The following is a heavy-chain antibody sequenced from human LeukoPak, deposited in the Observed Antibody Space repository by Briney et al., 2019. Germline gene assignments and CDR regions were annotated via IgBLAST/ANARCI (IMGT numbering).Heavy chain of an antibody. D-gene: IGHD5-12*01. V-gene: IGHV4-59*01. Sequence: SETLTLTCTVSGGSISSYYWSWIRQPPGKGLEWIGYIYYSGSTNYNPSLKSRVTISVDTSKNQSSLTLSPVTASDTGLYYCARDVYSGYFNWFDPWGQGTLVTVSS. CDR1: GGSISSYY. J-gene: IGHJ5*02. CDR2: IYYSGST. CDR3: ARDVYSGYFNWFDP.